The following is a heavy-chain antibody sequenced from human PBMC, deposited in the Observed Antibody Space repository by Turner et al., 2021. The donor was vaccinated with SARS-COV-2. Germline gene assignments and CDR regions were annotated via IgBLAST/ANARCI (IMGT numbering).Heavy chain of an antibody. CDR2: IYTSGST. Sequence: QVQLQESGPGLVKPADTLSLTCTVSGGSISSYYWIWIRQPAGKGLEWIGRIYTSGSTNYNPSLKSRVTMSVDTSKNQFSLKLRSVTAADTAVYYCARGFLYYDSSGYYSDAFDIWGKGTMVTVSS. D-gene: IGHD3-22*01. CDR1: GGSISSYY. CDR3: ARGFLYYDSSGYYSDAFDI. V-gene: IGHV4-4*07. J-gene: IGHJ3*02.